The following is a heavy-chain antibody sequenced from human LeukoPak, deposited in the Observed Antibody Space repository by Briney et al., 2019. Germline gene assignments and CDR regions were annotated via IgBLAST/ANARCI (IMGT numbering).Heavy chain of an antibody. Sequence: GGSLRLSCAASGFTFRNFEMNWVRQAPGKGLEWISYISSSGSTMYYADSVKGRFTISRDNAKNSLYLQMNSLRAEDTAVYYCARESPVFYYDSSPEDYWGQGTLVTVSS. CDR2: ISSSGSTM. V-gene: IGHV3-48*03. J-gene: IGHJ4*02. CDR3: ARESPVFYYDSSPEDY. D-gene: IGHD3-22*01. CDR1: GFTFRNFE.